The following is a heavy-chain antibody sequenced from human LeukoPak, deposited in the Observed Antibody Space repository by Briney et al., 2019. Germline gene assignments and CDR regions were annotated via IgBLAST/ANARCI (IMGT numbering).Heavy chain of an antibody. Sequence: GGSLRLSCAASGFTFSSHGMNWVRQAPGKGLECLSYISGSGTDINYADSVRGRFTISRDNAKNLLYLQMNDLRLEDTAVYYCARTARHLDYWGQGTLVTVSS. CDR3: ARTARHLDY. CDR2: ISGSGTDI. J-gene: IGHJ4*02. V-gene: IGHV3-21*05. CDR1: GFTFSSHG. D-gene: IGHD5-18*01.